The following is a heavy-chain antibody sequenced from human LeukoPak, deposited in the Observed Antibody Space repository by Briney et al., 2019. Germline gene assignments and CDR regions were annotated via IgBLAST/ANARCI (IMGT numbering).Heavy chain of an antibody. V-gene: IGHV1-69*05. CDR3: ARASSGSYLLDY. CDR1: GGTFSSYA. J-gene: IGHJ4*02. CDR2: IIPIFGTA. D-gene: IGHD1-26*01. Sequence: ASVKVSCKASGGTFSSYAISWVRQAPGQGLEWMGRIIPIFGTANYAQKFQGRVTITTDESTSTAYMELSSLRSEDTAVYYCARASSGSYLLDYWGQGTLVTVSS.